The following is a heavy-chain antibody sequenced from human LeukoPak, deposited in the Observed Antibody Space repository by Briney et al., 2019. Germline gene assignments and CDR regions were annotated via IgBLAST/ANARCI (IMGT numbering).Heavy chain of an antibody. V-gene: IGHV4-4*02. CDR2: MFHSGSN. CDR1: GGSIISSNW. D-gene: IGHD5-18*01. CDR3: ARDRRDTSMVWDH. J-gene: IGHJ4*02. Sequence: SGTLSLTCAVPGGSIISSNWWSWVRQPAGKGLEWIGEMFHSGSNNYNPSLRSRATISVDTSRNQFSLKLSSVTAADTAVYYCARDRRDTSMVWDHWGQGTLVTVSS.